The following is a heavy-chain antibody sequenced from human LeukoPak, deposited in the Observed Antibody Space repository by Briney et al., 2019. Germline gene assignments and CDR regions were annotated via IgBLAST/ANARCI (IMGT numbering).Heavy chain of an antibody. CDR3: ARDGRFPPEVLPRYFDY. D-gene: IGHD1-26*01. CDR2: IYYSGST. Sequence: PSETLSLTCTVSGGSISSYYWSWIRQPSGKGLEWIAYIYYSGSTNYNPSLKSRVTISVDTSKNQFSLKLSSVTAADTAVYYCARDGRFPPEVLPRYFDYWGQGTLVTVSS. CDR1: GGSISSYY. J-gene: IGHJ4*02. V-gene: IGHV4-59*12.